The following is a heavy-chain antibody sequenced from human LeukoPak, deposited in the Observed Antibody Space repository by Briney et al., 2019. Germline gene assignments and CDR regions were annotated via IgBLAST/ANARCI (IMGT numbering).Heavy chain of an antibody. D-gene: IGHD5-12*01. CDR3: ARDYRYSGYDAFDY. J-gene: IGHJ4*02. CDR2: IYISGST. V-gene: IGHV4-39*07. Sequence: SETLSLTCTVSGGSISSYGYYWGWIRQPPGKGLEWIGNIYISGSTYYNPSLKSRVTISVDTSKNQFSLELSSVTAADTAVYYCARDYRYSGYDAFDYWGQGTLVTVSS. CDR1: GGSISSYGYY.